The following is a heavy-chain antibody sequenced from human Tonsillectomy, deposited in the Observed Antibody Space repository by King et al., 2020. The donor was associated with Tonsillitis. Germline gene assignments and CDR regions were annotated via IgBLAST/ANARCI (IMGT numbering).Heavy chain of an antibody. CDR1: GYTFTGYY. V-gene: IGHV1-2*02. J-gene: IGHJ6*02. CDR2: ISPNSGDT. Sequence: GQLVQSGAEVKKPGASVKVSCKASGYTFTGYYMLWVRQAPGQGLEWMGWISPNSGDTNYAQKFQGRVSMTRDTSISTAYMDLSRLTSDDTAVYYCARGRGGHGMDVWGQGPTVTVSS. CDR3: ARGRGGHGMDV. D-gene: IGHD3-10*01.